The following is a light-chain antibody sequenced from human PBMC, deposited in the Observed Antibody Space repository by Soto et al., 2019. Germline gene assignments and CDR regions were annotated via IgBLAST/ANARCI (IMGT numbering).Light chain of an antibody. J-gene: IGKJ4*01. CDR2: AAS. CDR3: QKYNRAPLT. Sequence: DIQMTQSPSSLSASVGDRVTITCRASQGIKNYLAWYQQKPGKVPKLLIYAASTLHSGVPSRFSGSGSGTDFTLTISNLQPEDVATYYCQKYNRAPLTFGGGTKVDI. CDR1: QGIKNY. V-gene: IGKV1-27*01.